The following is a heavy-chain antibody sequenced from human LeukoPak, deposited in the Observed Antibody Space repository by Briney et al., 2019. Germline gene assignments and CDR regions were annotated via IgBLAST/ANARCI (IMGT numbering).Heavy chain of an antibody. D-gene: IGHD4-17*01. V-gene: IGHV3-30*18. CDR1: GFTFSSFG. J-gene: IGHJ4*02. CDR2: ISSDGNNK. CDR3: AKAGNDYGDSPLDY. Sequence: PGGSLRLSCAASGFTFSSFGMHWVRQAPDKGLEWVAVISSDGNNKYYADSVKGRFTISRDNSKNTLYLQMNSLRAEDTAVYYCAKAGNDYGDSPLDYWGQGTLVTVSS.